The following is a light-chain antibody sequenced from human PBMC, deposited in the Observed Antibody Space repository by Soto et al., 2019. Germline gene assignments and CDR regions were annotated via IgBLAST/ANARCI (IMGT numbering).Light chain of an antibody. V-gene: IGKV4-1*01. CDR3: QQYYNTSPYT. Sequence: DIVMTQSPDSLAVSLGERATINCKSSQNVLYKSNNENYLAWYQQKPGQPPKLLIYWASTRKPGVPDRFSGSGSGSDFTLPISSLQAEDVAVYYCQQYYNTSPYTFGQGTKLEI. J-gene: IGKJ2*01. CDR1: QNVLYKSNNENY. CDR2: WAS.